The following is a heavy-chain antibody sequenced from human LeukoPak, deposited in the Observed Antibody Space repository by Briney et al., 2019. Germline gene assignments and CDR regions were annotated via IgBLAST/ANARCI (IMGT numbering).Heavy chain of an antibody. CDR2: IIPIFDSA. D-gene: IGHD3-9*01. CDR3: ARENRYFDWSRAFDI. V-gene: IGHV1-69*13. CDR1: GGTFSSYA. Sequence: SVKVSCKASGGTFSSYAISWVRQAPGQGLEWMGGIIPIFDSANYAQKFQGRVTITADESTSTAYMELSGLRSEDTAVYYCARENRYFDWSRAFDIWGQGIMVTVSS. J-gene: IGHJ3*02.